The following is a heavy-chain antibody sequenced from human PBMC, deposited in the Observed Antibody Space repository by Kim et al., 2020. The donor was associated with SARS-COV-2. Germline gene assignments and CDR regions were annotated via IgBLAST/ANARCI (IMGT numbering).Heavy chain of an antibody. D-gene: IGHD6-19*01. J-gene: IGHJ4*02. Sequence: SETLSLTCTVSGGSISSYYWSWIRQPPGKGLEWIGYIYYSGSTNYNPSLKSRVTISVDTSKNQFSLKLSSVTAADTAVYYCARTRYSSGWYFEYYFDYWGQGTLVTVSS. CDR2: IYYSGST. CDR1: GGSISSYY. CDR3: ARTRYSSGWYFEYYFDY. V-gene: IGHV4-59*01.